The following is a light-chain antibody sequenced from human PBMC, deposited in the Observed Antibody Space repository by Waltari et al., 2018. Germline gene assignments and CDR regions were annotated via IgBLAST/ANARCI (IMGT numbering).Light chain of an antibody. V-gene: IGKV1-5*03. CDR2: KAS. CDR3: QQYNSYSST. CDR1: QSSSSW. J-gene: IGKJ1*01. Sequence: DIQMTQSPSTLSASVGDRSTITCRARQSSSSWLAWYQQKTGKAPKLLIYKASSLESGVPSRFSSSGSGTEFTLTISSLQPDDFATYYCQQYNSYSSTFGQGTKVEIK.